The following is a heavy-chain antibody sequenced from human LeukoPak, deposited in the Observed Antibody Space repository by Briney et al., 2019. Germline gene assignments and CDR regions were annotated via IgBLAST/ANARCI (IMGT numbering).Heavy chain of an antibody. CDR2: IIPVFGTT. J-gene: IGHJ4*02. V-gene: IGHV1-69*06. CDR3: ARRSPGDSSNFYAVLQY. Sequence: SVKVSCKASGGTFSSYAVSWVRLTPGQGLEWLGGIIPVFGTTTYAQKFQAKVTVTADKSTNTAYLEISSLTSDDTAVYYCARRSPGDSSNFYAVLQYWGQGTQVTVST. CDR1: GGTFSSYA. D-gene: IGHD3-22*01.